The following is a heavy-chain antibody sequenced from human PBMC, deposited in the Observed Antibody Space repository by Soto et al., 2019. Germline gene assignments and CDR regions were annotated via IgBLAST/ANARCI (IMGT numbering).Heavy chain of an antibody. CDR3: ARGGAYCGGDCYPGVGDPTEYYYYYGMDV. D-gene: IGHD2-21*02. J-gene: IGHJ6*02. Sequence: ASVKVSCKASGYTFTSYAMHWVRQAPGQRLEWMGWINAGNGNTKYSQKFQGRVTITADESTSTAYMELSSLRSEDTAVYYCARGGAYCGGDCYPGVGDPTEYYYYYGMDVWGQGTTVTVSS. V-gene: IGHV1-3*01. CDR2: INAGNGNT. CDR1: GYTFTSYA.